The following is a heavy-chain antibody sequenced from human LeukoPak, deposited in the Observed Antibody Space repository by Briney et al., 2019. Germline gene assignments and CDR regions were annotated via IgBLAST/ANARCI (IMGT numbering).Heavy chain of an antibody. J-gene: IGHJ4*02. CDR3: ARGHQVAAAPASDY. D-gene: IGHD2-15*01. V-gene: IGHV1-2*02. CDR2: INPNSGGT. Sequence: ASVKVSCKASGYTFTGYYMHWVRQAPGQGLEWMGWINPNSGGTNYAQKFQGRVTMTRDTSISTAYMELSRLRSDDTAVYYCARGHQVAAAPASDYWGQGTLVTVSS. CDR1: GYTFTGYY.